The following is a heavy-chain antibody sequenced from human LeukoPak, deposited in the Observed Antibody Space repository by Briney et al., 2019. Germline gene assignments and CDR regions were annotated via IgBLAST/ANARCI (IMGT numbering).Heavy chain of an antibody. CDR1: GFTFSSYA. CDR3: ARDLRYWFDP. J-gene: IGHJ5*02. CDR2: IYSGGST. V-gene: IGHV3-53*01. Sequence: PGGSLRLSCAASGFTFSSYAMSWVRQAPGKGLEWVSVIYSGGSTYYADSVKGRFTISRDNSKNTLYLQMNSLRAEDTAVYYCARDLRYWFDPWGQGTLVTVSS.